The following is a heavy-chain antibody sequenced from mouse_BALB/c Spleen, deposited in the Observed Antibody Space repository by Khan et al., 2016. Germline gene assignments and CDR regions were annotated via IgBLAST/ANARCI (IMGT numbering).Heavy chain of an antibody. Sequence: QVQLQQSGAELIKPGASVKLSCKASGYTFTSYDINWVRQRPEQGLEWIGWIFPGDGSTKYNEKFMGKATLTTDKSSSTAYMQLSRLTSEDSAVYFCTRTYYKYDGSWFAYRGQGTLVTVSA. V-gene: IGHV1-85*01. D-gene: IGHD2-14*01. J-gene: IGHJ3*01. CDR3: TRTYYKYDGSWFAY. CDR2: IFPGDGST. CDR1: GYTFTSYD.